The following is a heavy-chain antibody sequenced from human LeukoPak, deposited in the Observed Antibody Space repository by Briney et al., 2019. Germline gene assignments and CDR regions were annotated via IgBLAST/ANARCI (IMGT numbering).Heavy chain of an antibody. V-gene: IGHV1-18*01. CDR3: VRAAPTRPYYSDS. CDR1: GYIFTHFG. Sequence: ASVKVSCKTSGYIFTHFGLSWVRQAPGQGLEWMGWISAYNGDINYAQMFQGRVTMITDTSTTTSHLEMRGLTYDDTAVYYCVRAAPTRPYYSDSWGQGTLVIVSS. CDR2: ISAYNGDI. J-gene: IGHJ4*02. D-gene: IGHD6-6*01.